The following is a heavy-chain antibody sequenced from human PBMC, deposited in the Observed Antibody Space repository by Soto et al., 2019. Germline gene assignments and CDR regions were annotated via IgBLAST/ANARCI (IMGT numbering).Heavy chain of an antibody. Sequence: QLVESGGGLVQTGGSLRLSCEASGFTFSGYWMSWVLQAPGKGLEWVADIKHDGSVQHYVDSVKGRFTISRDNAKKLLYLQMNGLRAEDTALYYCARAPYSNGWYRFDLWGQGTLVTVSS. J-gene: IGHJ4*02. V-gene: IGHV3-7*03. CDR2: IKHDGSVQ. D-gene: IGHD6-19*01. CDR3: ARAPYSNGWYRFDL. CDR1: GFTFSGYW.